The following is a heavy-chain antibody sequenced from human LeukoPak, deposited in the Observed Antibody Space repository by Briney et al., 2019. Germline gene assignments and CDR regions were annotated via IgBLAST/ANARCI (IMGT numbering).Heavy chain of an antibody. CDR2: INPSGGST. V-gene: IGHV1-46*01. J-gene: IGHJ4*02. D-gene: IGHD5-12*01. CDR3: AKAGGYSGYDYSDYFGY. CDR1: GYTFTSYY. Sequence: EASVKVSCKASGYTFTSYYMHWVRQAPGQGLEWMGIINPSGGSTSYAQKFQGRVTMTRDMSTSTVYMELNSLRAEDTAVYYCAKAGGYSGYDYSDYFGYWGQGTLVTVSS.